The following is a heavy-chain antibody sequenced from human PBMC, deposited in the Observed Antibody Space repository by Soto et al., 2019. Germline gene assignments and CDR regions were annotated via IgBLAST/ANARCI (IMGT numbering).Heavy chain of an antibody. CDR1: GFTVSSNY. Sequence: GGSLRLSCAASGFTVSSNYMSWVRQAPGKGLEWVSVIYSGGSTYYADSVKGRFTISRDNSKNTLYLQMNSLRAEDTAVYYCASAPDSSGSDVFDIWAQGTMVTVSS. CDR3: ASAPDSSGSDVFDI. V-gene: IGHV3-53*01. J-gene: IGHJ3*02. CDR2: IYSGGST. D-gene: IGHD3-22*01.